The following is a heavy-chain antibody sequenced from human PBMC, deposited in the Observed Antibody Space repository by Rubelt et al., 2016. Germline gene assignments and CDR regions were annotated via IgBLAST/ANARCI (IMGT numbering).Heavy chain of an antibody. D-gene: IGHD6-19*01. J-gene: IGHJ4*02. V-gene: IGHV1-24*01. Sequence: QVQLVQSGAEVKKPGASAKVSCKVSGSTFTELSMHWVRQAPGKGLEWMGGFDPEDGETIYAQRFQCRVTMTEATSTVTAYMELGSLISEDTAVYYCATGQYSSGCDYWGQGTLVTVSS. CDR2: FDPEDGET. CDR1: GSTFTELS. CDR3: ATGQYSSGCDY.